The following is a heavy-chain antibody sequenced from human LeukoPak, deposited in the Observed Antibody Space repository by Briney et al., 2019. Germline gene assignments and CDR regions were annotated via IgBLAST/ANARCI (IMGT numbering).Heavy chain of an antibody. CDR2: IYSGGST. J-gene: IGHJ3*02. CDR1: GFTVSSNY. V-gene: IGHV3-53*01. Sequence: GGSLRLSCAASGFTVSSNYMSWVRQAPGKGLEWVSVIYSGGSTNYADSVKGRFTISRDNFKNTLYLQMNSLRAEDTAVYYCARDELRSDAFDIWGQGTMVTVSS. CDR3: ARDELRSDAFDI. D-gene: IGHD4-17*01.